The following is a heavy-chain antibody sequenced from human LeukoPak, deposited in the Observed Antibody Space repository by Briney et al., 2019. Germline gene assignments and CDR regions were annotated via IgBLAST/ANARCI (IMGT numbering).Heavy chain of an antibody. J-gene: IGHJ4*02. V-gene: IGHV3-23*01. CDR2: ISGSGVST. CDR1: RFTFSSYA. D-gene: IGHD3-22*01. Sequence: GGSLRLSCAVSRFTFSSYAMSWVSQAPGKGLEWVSGISGSGVSTDCADSVKGRFTISRDNSKNTLYLQMNSLRAEDTAVYYCAKAGGINYFDSSGYYRYWGQGTLVTVSS. CDR3: AKAGGINYFDSSGYYRY.